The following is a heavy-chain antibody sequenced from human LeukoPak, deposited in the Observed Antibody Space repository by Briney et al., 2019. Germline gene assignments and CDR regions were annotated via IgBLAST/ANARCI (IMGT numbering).Heavy chain of an antibody. CDR2: ISYDGSNK. Sequence: GGSLRLSCAASGFTFSSYAMHWVRQAPGKGLEWVAVISYDGSNKYYADSVKGRFTISRDNSKNTLYLQMNSLRAEDTAVYYCARPMVRVYYYYMDVWGKGTTVTVSS. V-gene: IGHV3-30*04. CDR3: ARPMVRVYYYYMDV. J-gene: IGHJ6*03. CDR1: GFTFSSYA. D-gene: IGHD3-10*01.